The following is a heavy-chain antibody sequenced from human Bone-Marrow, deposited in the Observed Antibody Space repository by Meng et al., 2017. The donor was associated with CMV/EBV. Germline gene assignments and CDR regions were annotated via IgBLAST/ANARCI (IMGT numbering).Heavy chain of an antibody. D-gene: IGHD3-3*01. CDR2: INWNGDSI. CDR3: TRAPRVLRFLSLSYDMDV. Sequence: GGSLRLSCAASGFTFDDHAMHWVRQAPGKGLEWVSGINWNGDSIVYADSVKGRFTISRDNAKNSLYLQMNSLRAEDTALYYCTRAPRVLRFLSLSYDMDVWGQGTTVTVSS. CDR1: GFTFDDHA. J-gene: IGHJ6*02. V-gene: IGHV3-9*01.